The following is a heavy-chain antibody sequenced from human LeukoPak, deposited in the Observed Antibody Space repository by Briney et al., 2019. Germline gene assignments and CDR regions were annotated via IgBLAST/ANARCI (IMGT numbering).Heavy chain of an antibody. J-gene: IGHJ4*02. CDR2: ISGCGGST. D-gene: IGHD3-22*01. Sequence: GGSLRLSCAASGLTFSSYAMSWVRPAPGKGLEWVSVISGCGGSTYYAHSVQGRFTISRDNSNNTLYLQMNSLRADDTTVYYVAKRGNDSSGYYGYFDYWAQGTLVTVSS. V-gene: IGHV3-23*01. CDR1: GLTFSSYA. CDR3: AKRGNDSSGYYGYFDY.